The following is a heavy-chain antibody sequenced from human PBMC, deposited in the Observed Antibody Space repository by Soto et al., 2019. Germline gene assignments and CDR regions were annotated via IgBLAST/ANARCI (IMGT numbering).Heavy chain of an antibody. D-gene: IGHD2-15*01. CDR1: GFTFSDYY. Sequence: GGSLRLSCAASGFTFSDYYMSWIRQAPGKGLEWVSYISSSGSTIYYADSVKGRFTISRDNAKNSLYLQMNSLRAEDTAVYYCARGPRYCSGGSCYPSMAFDPWGQGTLVTVSS. CDR2: ISSSGSTI. V-gene: IGHV3-11*01. CDR3: ARGPRYCSGGSCYPSMAFDP. J-gene: IGHJ5*02.